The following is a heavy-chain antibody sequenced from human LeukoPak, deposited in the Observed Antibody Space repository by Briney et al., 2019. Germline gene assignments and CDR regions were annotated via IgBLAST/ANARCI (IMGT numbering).Heavy chain of an antibody. CDR2: IFYSGST. D-gene: IGHD2-15*01. CDR1: GGSISTSSYY. V-gene: IGHV4-39*07. J-gene: IGHJ6*03. CDR3: ARWRYCSGGSCYPSKYYYYYYMDV. Sequence: PSETLSLTCTVSGGSISTSSYYWCWVRQPPGKGLEWIGNIFYSGSTYYSPSLKSRVTISLDTSRNQFSLKLSSVTAADTAVYYCARWRYCSGGSCYPSKYYYYYYMDVWGKGTTVTVSS.